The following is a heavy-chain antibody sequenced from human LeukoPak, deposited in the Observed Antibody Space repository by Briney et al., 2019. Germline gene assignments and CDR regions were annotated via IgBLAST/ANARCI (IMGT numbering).Heavy chain of an antibody. D-gene: IGHD3-10*01. V-gene: IGHV1-69*13. CDR2: IIPIFGTA. Sequence: ASVKVSCKASGGTFSSYAISWVRQAPGQGLEWMGGIIPIFGTANYAQKFQGRVTITADESTSTAYMELSSLRSEDTVVYYCARTPPELSMVRGLPDEDDWGQGTLVTVSS. J-gene: IGHJ4*02. CDR3: ARTPPELSMVRGLPDEDD. CDR1: GGTFSSYA.